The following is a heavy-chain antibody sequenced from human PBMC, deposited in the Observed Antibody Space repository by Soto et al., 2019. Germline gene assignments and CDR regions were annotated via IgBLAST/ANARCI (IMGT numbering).Heavy chain of an antibody. CDR3: ARVRVRVFSTPARIAP. D-gene: IGHD3-10*01. V-gene: IGHV1-69*01. J-gene: IGHJ5*02. CDR2: IIPIFGTT. CDR1: GGTFSTYG. Sequence: QVQLVQSGAEVKKPGSSVKVSCKSSGGTFSTYGFFWVRQAPGQGLEWMGGIIPIFGTTTYAQKFQDRVTSTTAESTCTVYMQLSSLKTEETTVYYCARVRVRVFSTPARIAPWGQRPLVTVSS.